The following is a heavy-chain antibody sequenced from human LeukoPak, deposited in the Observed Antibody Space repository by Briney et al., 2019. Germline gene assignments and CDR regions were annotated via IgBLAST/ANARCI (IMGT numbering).Heavy chain of an antibody. J-gene: IGHJ4*02. CDR2: MNPNSGNT. CDR1: GYTFTSYD. D-gene: IGHD4-11*01. V-gene: IGHV1-8*01. Sequence: ASVKVSCKASGYTFTSYDISWVRQATGQGLEWMGWMNPNSGNTGYAQKFQGRVTMTTDTSTSTAYMEVRSLRSDDTAVYYCARGLQIGFLEYWGQGTLVIVSS. CDR3: ARGLQIGFLEY.